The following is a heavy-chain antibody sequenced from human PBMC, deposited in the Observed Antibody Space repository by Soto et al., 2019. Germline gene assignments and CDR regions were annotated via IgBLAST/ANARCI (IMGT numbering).Heavy chain of an antibody. Sequence: VGSLRLSCAASGFTFSTYSMNWVRRAPGKGLEWVSSISSSSRYIYYADSVKGRFTISRDYAKNSLYLQMNSLRAEDTAMYYCARGRANWGSDYWGQGTLVTVSS. CDR3: ARGRANWGSDY. D-gene: IGHD7-27*01. V-gene: IGHV3-21*01. CDR1: GFTFSTYS. J-gene: IGHJ4*02. CDR2: ISSSSRYI.